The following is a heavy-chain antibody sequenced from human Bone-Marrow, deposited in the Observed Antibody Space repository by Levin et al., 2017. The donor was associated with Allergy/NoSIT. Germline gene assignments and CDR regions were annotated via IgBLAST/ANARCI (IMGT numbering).Heavy chain of an antibody. CDR3: AKDQGFNDVSWFDP. Sequence: GGSLRLSCVGSGFTFSTYAMHWVRQAPGKGLVWVALISFNGNNKDYADSVKGRFTISRDNSKNILYLQMNSLRPEDTALYFCAKDQGFNDVSWFDPWGQGTRVTASS. J-gene: IGHJ5*02. V-gene: IGHV3-30-3*01. CDR2: ISFNGNNK. CDR1: GFTFSTYA. D-gene: IGHD1-1*01.